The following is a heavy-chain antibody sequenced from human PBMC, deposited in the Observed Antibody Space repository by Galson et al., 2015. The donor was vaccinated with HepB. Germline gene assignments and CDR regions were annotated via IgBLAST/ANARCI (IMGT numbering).Heavy chain of an antibody. V-gene: IGHV1-46*01. CDR3: VREYRGGSFDY. D-gene: IGHD1-26*01. CDR2: IRPSGDDGT. J-gene: IGHJ4*02. Sequence: SVKVSCKASGYTSTTYYMHWVRPAPGQGLEWMGIIRPSGDDGTTYAQKFQGRVTMTRDTSTSTVYMDLSSLRSEDTAVYYCVREYRGGSFDYWGQGTPVTVSS. CDR1: GYTSTTYY.